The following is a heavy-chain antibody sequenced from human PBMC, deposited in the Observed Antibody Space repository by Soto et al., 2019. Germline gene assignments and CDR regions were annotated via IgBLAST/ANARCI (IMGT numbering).Heavy chain of an antibody. D-gene: IGHD3-22*01. V-gene: IGHV3-33*06. J-gene: IGHJ2*01. CDR2: IWYDGSNK. CDR1: GFTFSSYG. Sequence: QVQLVESGGGVVQPGRSLRLSCAASGFTFSSYGMHWVRLAPGKGLEWVAVIWYDGSNKYYADSVKGRFTISRDNSKNTLYLQMNSLRAEDTAVYYCAKGYYYDSSGYYRQLGSYDSSGYYRQLGYFDLWGRGTLVTVSS. CDR3: AKGYYYDSSGYYRQLGSYDSSGYYRQLGYFDL.